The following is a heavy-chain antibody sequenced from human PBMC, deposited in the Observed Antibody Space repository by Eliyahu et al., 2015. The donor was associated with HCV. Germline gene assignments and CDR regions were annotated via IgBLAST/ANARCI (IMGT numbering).Heavy chain of an antibody. CDR2: IYYRGTT. Sequence: QLQLQESGPGLVKPSETLSLTCAVSGGSISSTSHXWGWIRHPPGKGLEWMGSIYYRGTTYYDPSLKSRLTISIDTSKNQFSLKLSSLTAADTAVYYCARLVGYCSGDSCPGVFSWGQGTLVTVSS. J-gene: IGHJ5*02. CDR3: ARLVGYCSGDSCPGVFS. CDR1: GGSISSTSHX. V-gene: IGHV4-39*01. D-gene: IGHD2-15*01.